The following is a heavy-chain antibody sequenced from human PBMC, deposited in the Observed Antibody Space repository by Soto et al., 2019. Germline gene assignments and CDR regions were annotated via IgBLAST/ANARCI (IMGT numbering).Heavy chain of an antibody. Sequence: SVNVSCKASGGTFSSYAISWVRQAPGQGLEWMGGIIPIFGTANYAQKFQGRVTITADESTSTAYMELSSLRSEDTAVYYCARDYYDSRRTENSDAFDIWGQGTMVTVSS. CDR2: IIPIFGTA. D-gene: IGHD3-22*01. CDR3: ARDYYDSRRTENSDAFDI. V-gene: IGHV1-69*13. CDR1: GGTFSSYA. J-gene: IGHJ3*02.